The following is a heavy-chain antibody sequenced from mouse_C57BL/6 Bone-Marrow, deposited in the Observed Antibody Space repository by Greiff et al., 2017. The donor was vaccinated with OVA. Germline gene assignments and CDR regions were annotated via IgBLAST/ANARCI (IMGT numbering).Heavy chain of an antibody. CDR1: GYTFTSYW. D-gene: IGHD1-1*01. CDR2: IYPSDSET. V-gene: IGHV1-61*01. J-gene: IGHJ2*01. Sequence: VQLQQPGAELVRPGSSVKLSCKASGYTFTSYWMDWVKQRPGQGLEWIGNIYPSDSETHYNQKFKDKATLTVDKSSSTAYMQLSSLTSEDSAVYYCARSPLLLRYYFDYWGQGTTLTVSS. CDR3: ARSPLLLRYYFDY.